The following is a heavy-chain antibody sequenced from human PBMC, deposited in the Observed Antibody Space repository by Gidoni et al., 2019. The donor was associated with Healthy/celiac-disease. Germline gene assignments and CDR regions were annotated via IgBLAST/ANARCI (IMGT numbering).Heavy chain of an antibody. Sequence: EVQLAQSGGGLAKPGGSLRLSCAASVVTSSSYSMNWVRQAPGKGLGWVSTSSSSSSYICYADSVKGRFTIARDNAKNSLYLQMNSLRAEDTAVYYCARGSITGTTGAFDIWGQGTMVTVSS. D-gene: IGHD1-7*01. CDR1: VVTSSSYS. V-gene: IGHV3-21*01. CDR3: ARGSITGTTGAFDI. CDR2: SSSSSSYI. J-gene: IGHJ3*02.